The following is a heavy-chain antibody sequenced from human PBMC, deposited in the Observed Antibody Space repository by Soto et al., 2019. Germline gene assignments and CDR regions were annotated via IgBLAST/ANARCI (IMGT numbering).Heavy chain of an antibody. CDR1: GFTLSSYA. CDR3: APPGIGDDVSGTDY. CDR2: ISGSGGST. J-gene: IGHJ4*02. Sequence: GGSLRLSCAASGFTLSSYAMSWVRQAPGKGLEWVSAISGSGGSTYYADSEKGPFSISRDNYKNTLYLQINSLRAEDTVVYYCAPPGIGDDVSGTDYWGQGTLVTVSS. D-gene: IGHD3-10*01. V-gene: IGHV3-23*01.